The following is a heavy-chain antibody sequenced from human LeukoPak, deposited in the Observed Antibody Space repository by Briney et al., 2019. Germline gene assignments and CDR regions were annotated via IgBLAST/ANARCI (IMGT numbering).Heavy chain of an antibody. CDR1: GLTVTDNY. D-gene: IGHD2/OR15-2a*01. CDR2: IFPDGRT. CDR3: ARTNTVYGDFDY. J-gene: IGHJ4*02. V-gene: IGHV3-53*01. Sequence: GRSLRLSCAASGLTVTDNYFSWVRQPPGKGLEWVSVIFPDGRTYHADSVKGRFTISRDTPKNTLLLQMNSLRADDTALYHCARTNTVYGDFDYWGQGILVTVSS.